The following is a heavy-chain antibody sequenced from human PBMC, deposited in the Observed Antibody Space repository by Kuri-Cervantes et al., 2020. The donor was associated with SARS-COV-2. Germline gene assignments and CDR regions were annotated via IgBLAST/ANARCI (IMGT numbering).Heavy chain of an antibody. V-gene: IGHV3-73*01. Sequence: GESLKISCEASGFTFSSSAIHWVRQASGKGLEWVGRIRSKANNFATAYAAPVKGRFTISRDDSKNTTYLQMNSLKAEDTAVYYCTTLLNWFDPWGQGILVTVPS. D-gene: IGHD1-26*01. CDR1: GFTFSSSA. CDR2: IRSKANNFAT. CDR3: TTLLNWFDP. J-gene: IGHJ5*02.